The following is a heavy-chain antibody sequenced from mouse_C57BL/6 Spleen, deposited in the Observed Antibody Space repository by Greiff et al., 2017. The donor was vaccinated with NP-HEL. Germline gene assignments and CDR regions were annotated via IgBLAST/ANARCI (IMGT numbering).Heavy chain of an antibody. J-gene: IGHJ2*01. V-gene: IGHV1-69*01. CDR2: IDPSDSYS. Sequence: QVQLQQPGAELVMPGASVKLSCKASGYTFTSYWMHWVKQRPGQGLEWIGEIDPSDSYSNYHQKFKGKSTLTVDKSSSTAYMQLSSLTSEDSAVYYCARGVGRGDFDYWGQGTTLTVSS. D-gene: IGHD4-1*01. CDR3: ARGVGRGDFDY. CDR1: GYTFTSYW.